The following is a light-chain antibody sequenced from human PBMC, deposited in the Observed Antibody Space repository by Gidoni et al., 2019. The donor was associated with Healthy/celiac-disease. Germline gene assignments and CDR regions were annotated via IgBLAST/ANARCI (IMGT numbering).Light chain of an antibody. Sequence: PGTLSLSPGERATLSCRASQSVSSSYLAWYQQKPGQAPRLLIYGASSRATGIPDRFSGSGSGTDFTLTISRLEPEDFAVYYCQQYGSSPFTFGPXTKVDIK. J-gene: IGKJ3*01. V-gene: IGKV3-20*01. CDR2: GAS. CDR1: QSVSSSY. CDR3: QQYGSSPFT.